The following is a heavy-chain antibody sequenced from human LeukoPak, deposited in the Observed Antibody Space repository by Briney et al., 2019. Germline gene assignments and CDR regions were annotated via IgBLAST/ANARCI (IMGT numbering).Heavy chain of an antibody. CDR2: IIPILGIA. D-gene: IGHD3-10*01. V-gene: IGHV1-69*04. CDR3: ARDRRFGDSPAFNWFDP. CDR1: GGTFSSYA. Sequence: SVKVSCKASGGTFSSYAISWVRQAPGQGLEWMGRIIPILGIANYAQKFQGRVTITADKSTSTAYMELSSLRAEDTGVYYCARDRRFGDSPAFNWFDPWGQGTLVTVSS. J-gene: IGHJ5*02.